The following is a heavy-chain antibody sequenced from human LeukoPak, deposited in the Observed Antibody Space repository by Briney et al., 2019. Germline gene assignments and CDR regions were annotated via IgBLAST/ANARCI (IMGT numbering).Heavy chain of an antibody. Sequence: VGSLRLSCAASGFTVSSNYMSWVRQAPGKGLEWVSVIYSGGSTYHADSVKGRFTISRDNSKNTLYLQMNSLRDEDTAVYYCARIVAGGAFDIWGQGTMVTVSS. CDR2: IYSGGST. V-gene: IGHV3-66*01. J-gene: IGHJ3*02. CDR1: GFTVSSNY. CDR3: ARIVAGGAFDI. D-gene: IGHD1-26*01.